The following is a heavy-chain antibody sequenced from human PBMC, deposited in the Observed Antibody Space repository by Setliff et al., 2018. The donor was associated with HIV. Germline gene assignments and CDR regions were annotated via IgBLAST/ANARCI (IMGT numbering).Heavy chain of an antibody. CDR2: IDTDNGYR. CDR3: ARWCAAAGCYPAIYHFDS. Sequence: ASVKVSCKASGYTFSEYAIHWVRQAPGQRLEWMGRIDTDNGYRRYSPKLQGRVTITKDTSANTAYMELRGLRSEGTAVYYRARWCAAAGCYPAIYHFDSWGQGTLVTVSS. V-gene: IGHV1-3*04. D-gene: IGHD2-2*01. CDR1: GYTFSEYA. J-gene: IGHJ4*02.